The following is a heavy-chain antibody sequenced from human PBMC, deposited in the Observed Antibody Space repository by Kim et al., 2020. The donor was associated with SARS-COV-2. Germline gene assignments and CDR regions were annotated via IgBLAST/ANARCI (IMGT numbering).Heavy chain of an antibody. D-gene: IGHD3-10*01. J-gene: IGHJ6*02. CDR1: GGSISSGGYY. V-gene: IGHV4-31*03. CDR3: ARGLADYGSGSYYPYYYYGMDV. Sequence: SETLSLTCTVSGGSISSGGYYWSWIRQHPGKGLEWIGYIYYSGSTYYNPSLKSRVTISVDTSKNQFSLKLSSVTAADTAVYYCARGLADYGSGSYYPYYYYGMDVWGQGTTVTVSS. CDR2: IYYSGST.